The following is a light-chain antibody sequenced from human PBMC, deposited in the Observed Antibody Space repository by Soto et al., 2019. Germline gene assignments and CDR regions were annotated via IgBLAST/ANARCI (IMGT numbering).Light chain of an antibody. J-gene: IGKJ4*01. Sequence: EIVLTQSPAILSLSPGERATLSCRASQSVSSHLAWYQQKPGQAPRLLMYDTSNRATGIPARFSGSGSGTDFTLTISRLEPEDFAVYYCQQRVNWPLTFGGGTKVEIK. V-gene: IGKV3-11*01. CDR1: QSVSSH. CDR2: DTS. CDR3: QQRVNWPLT.